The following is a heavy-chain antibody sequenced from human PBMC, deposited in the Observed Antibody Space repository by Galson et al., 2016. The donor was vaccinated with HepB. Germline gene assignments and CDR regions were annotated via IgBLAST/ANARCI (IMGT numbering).Heavy chain of an antibody. V-gene: IGHV5-51*01. J-gene: IGHJ6*03. D-gene: IGHD2-21*01. CDR1: GFTFSSCA. CDR2: IYPGDSEI. Sequence: SLRLSCAASGFTFSSCAMNWVRQAPGKGLEWMGIIYPGDSEIRYSPSFQGPVTIAADMSISTAYLQLSSLKASDTAIYYCARHVDYFYYMDVWGKGTTVTVSS. CDR3: ARHVDYFYYMDV.